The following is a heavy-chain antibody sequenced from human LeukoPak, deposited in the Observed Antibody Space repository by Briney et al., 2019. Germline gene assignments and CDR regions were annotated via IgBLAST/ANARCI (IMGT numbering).Heavy chain of an antibody. V-gene: IGHV3-74*01. CDR2: INNDGTAT. CDR1: GFTSIYFW. J-gene: IGHJ4*02. CDR3: ATVSEY. Sequence: GGSLRLSCAPFGFTSIYFWMHWVGQLQGKGLVWVSDINNDGTATYYADSVKGRFTISRDNAKDTVYLTMNGLRAEDTTVYCCATVSEYWGQGTLVTVSS.